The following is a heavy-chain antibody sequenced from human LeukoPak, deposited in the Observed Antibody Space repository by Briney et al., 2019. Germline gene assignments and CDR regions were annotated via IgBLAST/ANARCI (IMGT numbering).Heavy chain of an antibody. Sequence: GGSLRLSYAASGFTFSNHWMSWVRQAPGKGLEWVANINQDGSEKYYVDSVKGRFTISRDNAKNSLYLQMNSLRAEDTAIYYCAREAIAVSRDYWGQGTLVTVSS. CDR2: INQDGSEK. CDR3: AREAIAVSRDY. D-gene: IGHD6-19*01. CDR1: GFTFSNHW. V-gene: IGHV3-7*05. J-gene: IGHJ4*02.